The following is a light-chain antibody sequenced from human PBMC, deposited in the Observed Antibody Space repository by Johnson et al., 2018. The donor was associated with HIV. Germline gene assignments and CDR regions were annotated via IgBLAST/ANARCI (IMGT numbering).Light chain of an antibody. CDR1: SSNIGNNY. Sequence: SVLTQSPSVSAAPGQKVTISCSGSSSNIGNNYVSWYQQLPGTAPKLLIYENNKRPSGIPDRFSGSKSGTSATLGITGLQTGDETDYYCGTWDSSLSAGLYVLGTGTKVTVL. CDR3: GTWDSSLSAGLYV. CDR2: ENN. V-gene: IGLV1-51*02. J-gene: IGLJ1*01.